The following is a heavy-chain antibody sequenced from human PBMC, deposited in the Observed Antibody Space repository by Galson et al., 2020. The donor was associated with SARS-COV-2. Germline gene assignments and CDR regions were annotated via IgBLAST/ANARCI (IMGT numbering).Heavy chain of an antibody. CDR3: ARFHYVEYAPEAFDI. D-gene: IGHD4-17*01. V-gene: IGHV4-30-2*01. CDR2: ISHSGST. Sequence: SETLSLTCAVSGASLSSGGYSWSWIRQPPGKGLEWIGYISHSGSTYYNPSLKSRITISVDRSKNQFSLKLSSVTAADTAVYYCARFHYVEYAPEAFDIWGQGTKVTVSS. CDR1: GASLSSGGYS. J-gene: IGHJ3*02.